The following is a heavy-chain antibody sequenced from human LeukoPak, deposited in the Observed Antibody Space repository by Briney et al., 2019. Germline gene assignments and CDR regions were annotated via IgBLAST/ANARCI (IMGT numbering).Heavy chain of an antibody. J-gene: IGHJ4*02. V-gene: IGHV3-11*01. CDR3: ARHRYYYDSSGYYLHYLHFDY. CDR1: GFSFSDYY. D-gene: IGHD3-22*01. Sequence: GGSLRLSCAASGFSFSDYYMSWIRPAPGKGLEWVSYISSSGSTIYYADSVKGRFTISRDNAKNSLYLQMNSLRAEDTAVYYCARHRYYYDSSGYYLHYLHFDYWGQGTLVTFSS. CDR2: ISSSGSTI.